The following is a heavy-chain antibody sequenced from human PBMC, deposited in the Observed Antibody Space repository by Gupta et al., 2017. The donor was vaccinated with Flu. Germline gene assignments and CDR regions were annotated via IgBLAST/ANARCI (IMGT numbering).Heavy chain of an antibody. V-gene: IGHV3-74*01. CDR2: INSDGSST. CDR1: GFTFSSYW. CDR3: ARADIVVVPAAPRSYYYYGMDV. J-gene: IGHJ6*02. D-gene: IGHD2-2*01. Sequence: EVQLVESGGGLVQPGGSLRLSCAASGFTFSSYWMHWVRQAPGKGLVWVSRINSDGSSTSYADSVKGRFTISRDNAKNTLYLQMNSLRAEDTAVYYCARADIVVVPAAPRSYYYYGMDVWGQGTTVTVSS.